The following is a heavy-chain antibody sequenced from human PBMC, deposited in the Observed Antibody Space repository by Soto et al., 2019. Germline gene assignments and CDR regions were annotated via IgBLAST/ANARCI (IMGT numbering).Heavy chain of an antibody. Sequence: GGSLRLSCAASGFTFSTYGLHWVRQAPGKGLEWVAVIWYDGSDKYYADFVKGRFTISRDNSKNTLYLQMNSLRAEDTAIYYCARDPQGRFIYGYIGDYWGQGTLVTVSS. CDR2: IWYDGSDK. CDR3: ARDPQGRFIYGYIGDY. D-gene: IGHD5-18*01. CDR1: GFTFSTYG. J-gene: IGHJ4*02. V-gene: IGHV3-33*01.